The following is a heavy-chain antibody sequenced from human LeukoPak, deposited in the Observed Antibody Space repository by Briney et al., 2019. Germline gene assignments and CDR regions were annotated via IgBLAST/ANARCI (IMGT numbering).Heavy chain of an antibody. J-gene: IGHJ4*02. Sequence: GGSLRLSCAASGFTFSSYWMSWVRQAPGKGLEWVANIKQDGSEKYYVDSVKGRFTISRDNAKNSLYLQMNSLRAEDTAVYYCARVYSYGIKTFPDYWGQGTLVTVSS. V-gene: IGHV3-7*01. CDR3: ARVYSYGIKTFPDY. D-gene: IGHD5-18*01. CDR2: IKQDGSEK. CDR1: GFTFSSYW.